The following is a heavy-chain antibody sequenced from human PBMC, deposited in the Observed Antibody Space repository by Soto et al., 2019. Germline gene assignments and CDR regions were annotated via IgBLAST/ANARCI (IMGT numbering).Heavy chain of an antibody. CDR3: ARVRAYNRFYY. D-gene: IGHD1-1*01. Sequence: QLVESGGGLVQPGGSLRLSCGASGSTFSSSWMTWVRQAPGKGLEWVANINLDGSERNYVDSVKGRFTISRDNHKNLLYLQMNSLKAEDTAVYYCARVRAYNRFYYWGQGTLVTVSS. V-gene: IGHV3-7*05. CDR1: GSTFSSSW. J-gene: IGHJ4*02. CDR2: INLDGSER.